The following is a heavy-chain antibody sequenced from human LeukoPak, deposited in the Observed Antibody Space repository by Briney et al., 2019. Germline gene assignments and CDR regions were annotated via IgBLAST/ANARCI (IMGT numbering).Heavy chain of an antibody. CDR1: GYSISSGYY. CDR2: IYHSGST. CDR3: ARDREGADP. J-gene: IGHJ5*02. V-gene: IGHV4-38-2*02. Sequence: SETQSLTCTVSGYSISSGYYWGWIRQPPGKGLEWIGSIYHSGSTYYNPSLKSRVTISVDTSKNQFSLKLSSVTAADTAVYYCARDREGADPWGQGTLVTVSS.